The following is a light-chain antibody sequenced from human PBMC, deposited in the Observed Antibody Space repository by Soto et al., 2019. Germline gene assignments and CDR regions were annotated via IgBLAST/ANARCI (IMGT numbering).Light chain of an antibody. CDR2: GAS. CDR1: ESVSSSS. V-gene: IGKV3-20*01. Sequence: ESVLTQSPGTLSLSPGERATLSCRASESVSSSSLAWYQQRPGQAPRLLIYGASNRATGIPDRFSGSGSGTDFSLTISRLEPEDFAVYYCQLYGSSPEVTFSPGTKVDIK. CDR3: QLYGSSPEVT. J-gene: IGKJ3*01.